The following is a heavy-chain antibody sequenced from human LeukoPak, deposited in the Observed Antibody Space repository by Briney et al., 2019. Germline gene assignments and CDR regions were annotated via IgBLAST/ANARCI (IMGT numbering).Heavy chain of an antibody. CDR1: GYTSTSYG. CDR2: ISAYNGNT. D-gene: IGHD3-9*01. Sequence: ASVKVSCKASGYTSTSYGISWVRQAPGQGLEWMGWISAYNGNTNYAQKLQGRVTMTTDTSTSTAYMELRSLRSDDTAVYYCARDFDWLFGRRFYYFDYWGQGTLVTVSS. V-gene: IGHV1-18*01. J-gene: IGHJ4*02. CDR3: ARDFDWLFGRRFYYFDY.